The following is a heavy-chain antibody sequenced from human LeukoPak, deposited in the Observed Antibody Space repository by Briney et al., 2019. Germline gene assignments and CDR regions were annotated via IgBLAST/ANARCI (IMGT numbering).Heavy chain of an antibody. CDR2: IIPILGIA. CDR3: ARGWTIAAAGTGY. J-gene: IGHJ4*02. Sequence: ASVKVSCKASGGTFSSYAISWVRQAPGQGLEWMGRIIPILGIANYAQKFQGRVTITADKSTSTAYMELSSLRSEDTAVYYCARGWTIAAAGTGYWGQGTLVTVSS. V-gene: IGHV1-69*04. CDR1: GGTFSSYA. D-gene: IGHD6-13*01.